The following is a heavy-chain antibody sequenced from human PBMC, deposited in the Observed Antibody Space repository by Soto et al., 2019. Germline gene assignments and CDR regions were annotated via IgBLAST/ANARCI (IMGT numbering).Heavy chain of an antibody. CDR2: ISRYNGDT. D-gene: IGHD2-2*01. J-gene: IGHJ5*02. Sequence: ASVKVSCKASGYTFTSYVISWVLQAPGQGLVGMGWISRYNGDTNYAQKVESRVTMTTDKFTSTAYIGRGSRSTGVTTVYYCSRGPRYCSSTSCFSGVTWFDPWGKGTLVTVSS. CDR3: SRGPRYCSSTSCFSGVTWFDP. CDR1: GYTFTSYV. V-gene: IGHV1-18*04.